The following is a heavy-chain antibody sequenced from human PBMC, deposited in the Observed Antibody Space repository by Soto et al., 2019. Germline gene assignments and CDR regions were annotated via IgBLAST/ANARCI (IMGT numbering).Heavy chain of an antibody. CDR3: ATDFWSGYYTEPY. D-gene: IGHD3-3*01. CDR1: GFTFSSYT. CDR2: ISRSSRPGSTYI. Sequence: PLGSLRLSCAASGFTFSSYTMNWVRQAPGKGLEWVSSISRSSRPGSTYIYYAGSVKGRFTISRDNAKNSLYLQMNSLRAEDTAVYYCATDFWSGYYTEPYWGQGTLVTVSS. V-gene: IGHV3-21*01. J-gene: IGHJ4*02.